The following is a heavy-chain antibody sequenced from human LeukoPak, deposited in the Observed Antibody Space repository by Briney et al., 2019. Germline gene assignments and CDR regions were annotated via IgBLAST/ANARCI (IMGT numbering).Heavy chain of an antibody. CDR3: AREGIAGHYFDY. Sequence: PGGSLRLSCTASGFTFSSYSMNWVRQAPGKGLEWVSSISSSSNYIYYADSMKGRFTISRDNAKSSLYLQMNSLRAEDTAVYYCAREGIAGHYFDYWGQGALITVSS. D-gene: IGHD6-13*01. V-gene: IGHV3-21*01. CDR1: GFTFSSYS. CDR2: ISSSSNYI. J-gene: IGHJ4*02.